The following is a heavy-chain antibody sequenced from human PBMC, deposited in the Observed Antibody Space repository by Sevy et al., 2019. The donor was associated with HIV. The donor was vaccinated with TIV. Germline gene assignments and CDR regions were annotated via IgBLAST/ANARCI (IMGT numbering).Heavy chain of an antibody. CDR2: IWYDGSNK. Sequence: GGSLRLSCAASGFTFSSYGMHWVRQAPGKGLEWVAVIWYDGSNKYYADSVKGRFTISRDNSKNTLYQQMNSERADDKDVYYCARDNTIFGVVRRGWFDPWGQGTMVTVSS. V-gene: IGHV3-33*01. J-gene: IGHJ5*02. D-gene: IGHD3-3*01. CDR1: GFTFSSYG. CDR3: ARDNTIFGVVRRGWFDP.